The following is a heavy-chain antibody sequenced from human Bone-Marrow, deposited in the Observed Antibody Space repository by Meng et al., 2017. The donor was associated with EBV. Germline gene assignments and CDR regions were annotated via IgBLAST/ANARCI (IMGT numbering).Heavy chain of an antibody. V-gene: IGHV2-5*02. Sequence: QITLKESVTIAINPTPTLTLTCPFSCFSLSTSGMGVAWIRQPPGKALEWLALIYWDDETRYSPALKNRLTVTKDSSKNQVVFRMANLDPADTATYYCAHRRSDSGWFGYWGQGTLVTVSS. CDR3: AHRRSDSGWFGY. D-gene: IGHD6-19*01. CDR1: CFSLSTSGMG. J-gene: IGHJ4*02. CDR2: IYWDDET.